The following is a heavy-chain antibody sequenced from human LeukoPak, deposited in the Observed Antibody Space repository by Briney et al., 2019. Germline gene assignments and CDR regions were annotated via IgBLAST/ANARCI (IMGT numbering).Heavy chain of an antibody. CDR1: GGSISDYY. V-gene: IGHV4-59*01. J-gene: IGHJ6*03. D-gene: IGHD3-3*01. CDR3: ARGDFCSKSNCYLRPMDV. Sequence: SETLSLTCTVSGGSISDYYWNWIRQPPGKGLEWIGYIYYSGSTTYNPSLKSRVATSVDTAKNQFSLIVRSVTAADTAVYYCARGDFCSKSNCYLRPMDVWGKGTTVSVSS. CDR2: IYYSGST.